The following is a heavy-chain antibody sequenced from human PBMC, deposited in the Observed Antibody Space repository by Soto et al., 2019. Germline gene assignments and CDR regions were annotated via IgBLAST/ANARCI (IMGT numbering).Heavy chain of an antibody. D-gene: IGHD3-9*01. CDR3: ARGEGGVDLTGLGYYGMDV. CDR1: GYTFTSYD. V-gene: IGHV1-8*01. J-gene: IGHJ6*02. Sequence: QVQLVQSGAEVKKPGASVKVSCKASGYTFTSYDINWVRQATGQGLEWMGWMNPNSGNTGYAQKFQGRVTMTRNTSISTAYMELSSLRSEDTALYYCARGEGGVDLTGLGYYGMDVWGQGTTVTVSS. CDR2: MNPNSGNT.